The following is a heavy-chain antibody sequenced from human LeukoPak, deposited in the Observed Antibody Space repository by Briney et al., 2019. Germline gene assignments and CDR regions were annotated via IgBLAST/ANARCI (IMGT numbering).Heavy chain of an antibody. CDR3: TSPLGNGAFDI. V-gene: IGHV3-73*01. CDR1: GFTFTASA. CDR2: IRSKANSYAT. D-gene: IGHD7-27*01. Sequence: GGSLRLSCAASGFTFTASAMHWVRQASGKGLEWVGRIRSKANSYATAYAASVKGRFTISRDDSKNTAYLQMNSLKTEDTAVYYCTSPLGNGAFDIWGQGTMVTVS. J-gene: IGHJ3*02.